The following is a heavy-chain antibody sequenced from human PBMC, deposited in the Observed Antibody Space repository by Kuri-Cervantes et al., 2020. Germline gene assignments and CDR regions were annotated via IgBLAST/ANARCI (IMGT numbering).Heavy chain of an antibody. CDR3: ARDSNWNDDGIDY. CDR1: GFTFSGAW. CDR2: INSDNTYI. V-gene: IGHV3-21*01. J-gene: IGHJ4*02. D-gene: IGHD1-20*01. Sequence: GGSLRLSCAASGFTFSGAWMSWVRQAPGKGLDWVSSINSDNTYIHYTNSVKGRFTVSRDNAKNLLYLQLNSLRAEDTAVYYCARDSNWNDDGIDYWGQGTLVTVSS.